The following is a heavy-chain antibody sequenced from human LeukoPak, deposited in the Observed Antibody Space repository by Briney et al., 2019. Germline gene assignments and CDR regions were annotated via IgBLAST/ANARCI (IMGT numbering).Heavy chain of an antibody. Sequence: ASVKVSCKASGYTFTSYYMHWVRQAPGQGLEWMGIINPSGGSTSYAQKFQGRVTMTRDMSTSTVYMELSSLRSEDRAVYYCARAQYSSGWYQERYYYYYYMDVWGKGTTVTISS. CDR1: GYTFTSYY. D-gene: IGHD6-19*01. J-gene: IGHJ6*03. CDR2: INPSGGST. CDR3: ARAQYSSGWYQERYYYYYYMDV. V-gene: IGHV1-46*01.